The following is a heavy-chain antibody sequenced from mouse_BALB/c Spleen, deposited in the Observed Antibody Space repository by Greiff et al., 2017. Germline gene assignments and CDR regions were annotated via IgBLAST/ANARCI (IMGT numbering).Heavy chain of an antibody. J-gene: IGHJ2*01. CDR2: INPSTGYT. Sequence: QVQLQQSGAELAKPGASVKMSCKASGYTFTSYWMHWVKQRPGQGLEWIGYINPSTGYTEYNQKFKDKATLTADKSSSTAYMQLSSLTSEDSAVYYCARCGYGYYCDYWGQGTTLTVSS. CDR1: GYTFTSYW. D-gene: IGHD2-2*01. CDR3: ARCGYGYYCDY. V-gene: IGHV1-7*01.